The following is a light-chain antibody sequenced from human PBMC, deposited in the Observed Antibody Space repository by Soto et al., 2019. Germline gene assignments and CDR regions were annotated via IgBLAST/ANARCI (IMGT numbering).Light chain of an antibody. J-gene: IGKJ4*01. Sequence: DIQMTQSPSSLSASLGDRVTITCRASQGIGVYLAWFQQKPGNVPKLLIYAASTLQSWVPARFSGSGSGTDFTLTISSLQPEDVATYYCQKYNSAPLTFVGGTKVEIK. CDR3: QKYNSAPLT. CDR1: QGIGVY. CDR2: AAS. V-gene: IGKV1-27*01.